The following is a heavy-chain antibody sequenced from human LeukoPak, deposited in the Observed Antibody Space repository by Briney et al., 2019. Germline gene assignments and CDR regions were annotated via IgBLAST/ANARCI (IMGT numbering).Heavy chain of an antibody. J-gene: IGHJ4*02. Sequence: SQTLSLTCTVSGGSISSGGYYWTWIRQHPGKGLEWIGYIYYSGSTYYNPSLTSRVTISVDTSKNQFSLKLSSVTAADTAVYYCARASYYYDSSGYYYFDYWGQGTLVTVSS. V-gene: IGHV4-31*03. CDR2: IYYSGST. D-gene: IGHD3-22*01. CDR1: GGSISSGGYY. CDR3: ARASYYYDSSGYYYFDY.